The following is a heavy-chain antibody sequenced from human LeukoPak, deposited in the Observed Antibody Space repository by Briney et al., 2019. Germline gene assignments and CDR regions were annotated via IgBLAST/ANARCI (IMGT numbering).Heavy chain of an antibody. J-gene: IGHJ4*02. CDR2: IKQDGSEK. V-gene: IGHV3-7*05. CDR1: GFTFSSYW. Sequence: GGSLRLSCAASGFTFSSYWMTWVRQAPGKGREWVANIKQDGSEKYYVDSVKGRFTISRDNAKNSLYLQMNSLRAEDTAVYYCAREKRITIFGVVNTTDYWGQGTLVTVSS. D-gene: IGHD3-3*01. CDR3: AREKRITIFGVVNTTDY.